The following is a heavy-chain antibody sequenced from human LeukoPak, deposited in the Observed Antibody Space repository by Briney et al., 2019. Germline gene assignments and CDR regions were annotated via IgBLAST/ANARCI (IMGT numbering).Heavy chain of an antibody. CDR3: ASRKTPCSNYPSYYYYMDV. Sequence: KTSETLSLTCAVYGGSFSGYYWSWIRQPPGKGLEWIGEINHSGSTNYNPSLKSRVTISVDTSKNQFSLKLSSVTAADTAVYYCASRKTPCSNYPSYYYYMDVWGKGTTVTVSS. CDR1: GGSFSGYY. J-gene: IGHJ6*03. D-gene: IGHD4-11*01. CDR2: INHSGST. V-gene: IGHV4-34*01.